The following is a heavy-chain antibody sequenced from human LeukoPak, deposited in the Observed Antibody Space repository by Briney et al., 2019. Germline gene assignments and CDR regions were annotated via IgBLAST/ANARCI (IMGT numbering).Heavy chain of an antibody. CDR2: IRSKAYGGTT. D-gene: IGHD2-21*02. J-gene: IGHJ4*02. CDR1: EFTFGDYG. Sequence: GGSLRLSCTVSEFTFGDYGMSWFRQAPGKGLGWVGFIRSKAYGGTTEYAASVKGRFTISRDDSKSIAYLQMNSLKTEDTAVYYCTRSRRVYCGGDCYSFDYWGQGTLVTVSS. V-gene: IGHV3-49*03. CDR3: TRSRRVYCGGDCYSFDY.